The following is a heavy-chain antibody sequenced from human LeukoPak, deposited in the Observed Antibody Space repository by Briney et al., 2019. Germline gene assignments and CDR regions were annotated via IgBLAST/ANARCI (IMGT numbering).Heavy chain of an antibody. V-gene: IGHV1-2*02. Sequence: ASVKVSCKASGYTFTGYYMHWVRRAPGQGLEWMGWINPNSGGTNYAQKFQGRVTMTRDTSISTAYMELSRLRSDDTAVCYCARVRKRYFDWSNWFDPWGQGTLVTVSS. CDR2: INPNSGGT. CDR3: ARVRKRYFDWSNWFDP. D-gene: IGHD3-9*01. J-gene: IGHJ5*02. CDR1: GYTFTGYY.